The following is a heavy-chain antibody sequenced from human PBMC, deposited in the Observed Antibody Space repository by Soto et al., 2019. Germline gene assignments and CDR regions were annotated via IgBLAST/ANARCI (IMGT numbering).Heavy chain of an antibody. CDR3: ARESEDLTSNFDY. J-gene: IGHJ4*02. Sequence: GGSLRLSCAASGFTFTRYSMNWVRQAPGKGLEWVSSISSTTNYIYYADSMKGRFTVSRDNAKNSVYLEINSLSAEDTAVYYCARESEDLTSNFDYWGQGTLVTVSS. CDR2: ISSTTNYI. CDR1: GFTFTRYS. V-gene: IGHV3-21*01.